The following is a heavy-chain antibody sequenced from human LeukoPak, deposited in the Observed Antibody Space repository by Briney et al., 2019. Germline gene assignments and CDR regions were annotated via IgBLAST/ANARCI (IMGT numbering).Heavy chain of an antibody. CDR3: ARGYCSSTSCQGGTNWFDP. D-gene: IGHD2-2*01. CDR2: INPNSGGT. CDR1: GYTFTGHY. J-gene: IGHJ5*02. Sequence: GASVKVSCKASGYTFTGHYMHWVRQAPGQGLEWMGWINPNSGGTNYAQKFQGRVTMTRYTSISTAYMELSRLRSDDTAVYYCARGYCSSTSCQGGTNWFDPWGQGTLVTVSS. V-gene: IGHV1-2*02.